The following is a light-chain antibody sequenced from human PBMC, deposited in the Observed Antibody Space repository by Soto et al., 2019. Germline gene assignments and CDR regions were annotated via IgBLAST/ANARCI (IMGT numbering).Light chain of an antibody. V-gene: IGKV1-6*01. J-gene: IGKJ1*01. CDR3: LQDYNYPRT. Sequence: IQMTQSPSTLSASVGDRVSITCRASQNIDKWLAWYQQKPQKAPKLLIYAASSLQSGVPSRFSGSGSGTDFTLTISSLQPEDFATYYCLQDYNYPRTFGQGTKVDIK. CDR2: AAS. CDR1: QNIDKW.